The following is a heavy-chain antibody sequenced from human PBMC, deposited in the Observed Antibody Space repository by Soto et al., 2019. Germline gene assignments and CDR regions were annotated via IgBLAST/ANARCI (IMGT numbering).Heavy chain of an antibody. D-gene: IGHD3-16*01. CDR3: ARHQGEGWFDP. J-gene: IGHJ5*02. Sequence: KPSETPSLTCTVSGASIGSSGYFWAWIRQAPGKGLEWFGTISYSGSKYYNPSLRNRITISADSSKTQFSLTLSSVTAADTAVYFCARHQGEGWFDPWGQGTLVTVSS. CDR2: ISYSGSK. V-gene: IGHV4-39*01. CDR1: GASIGSSGYF.